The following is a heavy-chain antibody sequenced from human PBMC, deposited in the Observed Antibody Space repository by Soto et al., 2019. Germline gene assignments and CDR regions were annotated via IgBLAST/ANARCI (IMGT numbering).Heavy chain of an antibody. CDR2: IYWDDDK. CDR3: AHRRGYGYGMDV. Sequence: QITLKESGPTLVKPTQTLTLTCTFSGFSLSTSGVGVGWIRQPPGKALEWLALIYWDDDKRYSPSLKSRLTIPKDTSKHQVVLTMTNMDPVDTATYYCAHRRGYGYGMDVWGQGTTVTVSS. CDR1: GFSLSTSGVG. V-gene: IGHV2-5*02. J-gene: IGHJ6*02. D-gene: IGHD5-12*01.